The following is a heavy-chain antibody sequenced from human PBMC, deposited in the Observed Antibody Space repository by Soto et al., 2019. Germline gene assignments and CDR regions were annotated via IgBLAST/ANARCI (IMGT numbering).Heavy chain of an antibody. J-gene: IGHJ3*01. Sequence: EVQLVESGGGLVQPGGSLRLSCAVSGFTFSTYWMHWVRQVPGKGLVWVSRISLDGSRTSYADSVKGRFTISRDNAKNNLYLQMRSLGAEDLAVYFCVRGRDFYDGRGYVSPGDAFDVWGQGTVVSVSS. CDR1: GFTFSTYW. V-gene: IGHV3-74*01. CDR2: ISLDGSRT. CDR3: VRGRDFYDGRGYVSPGDAFDV. D-gene: IGHD3-22*01.